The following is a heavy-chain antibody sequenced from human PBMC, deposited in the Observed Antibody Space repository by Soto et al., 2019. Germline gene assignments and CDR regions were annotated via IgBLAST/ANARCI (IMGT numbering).Heavy chain of an antibody. J-gene: IGHJ3*02. CDR3: ARRGGIDAFDI. Sequence: SLRLSRAAAGLTFSSYWMHWVRKTPGKGLVWVSRINSDGSSTSYADSVKGRFTISRDNAKNTLYLQMNSLRAEDTPVYYCARRGGIDAFDIWGQGTMV. D-gene: IGHD3-10*01. CDR1: GLTFSSYW. V-gene: IGHV3-74*01. CDR2: INSDGSST.